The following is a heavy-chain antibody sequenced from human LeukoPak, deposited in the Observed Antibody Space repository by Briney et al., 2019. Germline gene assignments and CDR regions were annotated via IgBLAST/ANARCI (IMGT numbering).Heavy chain of an antibody. D-gene: IGHD3-10*02. CDR1: GGSISSSSYY. Sequence: PSETLSLTCTVSGGSISSSSYYWGWIRQPPGKGLEWIGRIYYSGSINNNPSLKSRVTISVDTSKNQFSLKLNSVTAADTAVYYCARRRTMFGYFAGEFDYWGQGTLVTVSS. CDR2: IYYSGSI. J-gene: IGHJ4*02. V-gene: IGHV4-39*01. CDR3: ARRRTMFGYFAGEFDY.